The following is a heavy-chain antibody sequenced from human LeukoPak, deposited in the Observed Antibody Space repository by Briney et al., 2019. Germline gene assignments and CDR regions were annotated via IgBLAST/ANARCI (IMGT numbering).Heavy chain of an antibody. Sequence: SETLSLTCAVSGDSITSSSYYWAWIRQSPEKGLEWIGSIYYTGGTYYSPSLKSRVTISVDKSKNQFSLKLTSVTAADTAVYYCERLWGYNGYAPYGMDVWGQGATVTVSS. V-gene: IGHV4-39*07. CDR3: ERLWGYNGYAPYGMDV. J-gene: IGHJ6*02. CDR2: IYYTGGT. D-gene: IGHD5-12*01. CDR1: GDSITSSSYY.